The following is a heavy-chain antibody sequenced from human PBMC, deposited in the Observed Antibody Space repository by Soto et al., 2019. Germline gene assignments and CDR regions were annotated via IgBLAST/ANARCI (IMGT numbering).Heavy chain of an antibody. V-gene: IGHV5-10-1*01. CDR3: AKRLSGPKDAYTAYYSYGLDV. CDR2: IDPSGSYA. J-gene: IGHJ6*02. D-gene: IGHD2-2*01. Sequence: GESLKISCKASGYSFTDYWISWVRQMPGKGLEWMGRIDPSGSYADYSPSSQGHVTISVDKFISTAYLQWSSLRASDTAIYYCAKRLSGPKDAYTAYYSYGLDVWGQGTTVTVSS. CDR1: GYSFTDYW.